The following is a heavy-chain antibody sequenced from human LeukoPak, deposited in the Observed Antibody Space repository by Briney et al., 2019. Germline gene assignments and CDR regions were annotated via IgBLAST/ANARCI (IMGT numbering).Heavy chain of an antibody. V-gene: IGHV3-74*01. CDR3: ARGASNRFDY. Sequence: GXSLRLSCAASGFTFSNYWMHWVRQAPGKGLVWVSRIYTDGSSTNYADSVKGRFTISRDNAKNTLYLQMNSLRGEDTAVYYCARGASNRFDYWGQGTLSPSPQ. D-gene: IGHD1-14*01. CDR1: GFTFSNYW. J-gene: IGHJ4*02. CDR2: IYTDGSST.